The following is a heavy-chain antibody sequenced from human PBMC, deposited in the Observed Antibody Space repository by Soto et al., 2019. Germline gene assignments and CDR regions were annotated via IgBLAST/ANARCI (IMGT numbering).Heavy chain of an antibody. J-gene: IGHJ6*02. CDR2: ISGSGGST. CDR1: GFTFSSYA. CDR3: AKATEWELPTTYYYYYGMDV. Sequence: HPGGSLRLSCAASGFTFSSYAMSWVRQAPGKGLEWVSAISGSGGSTYYADSVKGRFTISRDNSKNTLYLQMNSLRAEDTAVYYCAKATEWELPTTYYYYYGMDVWGQGTTVTVSS. D-gene: IGHD1-26*01. V-gene: IGHV3-23*01.